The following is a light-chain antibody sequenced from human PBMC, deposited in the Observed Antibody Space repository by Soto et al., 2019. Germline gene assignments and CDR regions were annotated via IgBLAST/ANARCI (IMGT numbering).Light chain of an antibody. Sequence: DIQMTQSPSSLSASVGARVSITCQASQDIRTSLSWFQQKPGRAPKLLIYGASNLETGVPSRFRGSGSGTDFTFTISSLQPEDIATYYCQQYDTRPPFTFGPGTKVDIK. CDR1: QDIRTS. CDR2: GAS. CDR3: QQYDTRPPFT. V-gene: IGKV1-33*01. J-gene: IGKJ3*01.